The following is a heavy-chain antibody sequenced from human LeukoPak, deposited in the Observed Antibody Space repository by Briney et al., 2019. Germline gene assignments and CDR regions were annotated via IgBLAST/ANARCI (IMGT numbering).Heavy chain of an antibody. D-gene: IGHD3-10*01. CDR1: GYTFTGYY. J-gene: IGHJ4*02. CDR3: AAPWFGELLTGTFDY. CDR2: INPNSGGT. Sequence: ASVKVSCKASGYTFTGYYMHWVRQAPGQGLEWMGWINPNSGGTNYAQKFQGRVTMTRDTSISTAYMELSRLRSDDTAVYYCAAPWFGELLTGTFDYWGQGTLVTVSS. V-gene: IGHV1-2*02.